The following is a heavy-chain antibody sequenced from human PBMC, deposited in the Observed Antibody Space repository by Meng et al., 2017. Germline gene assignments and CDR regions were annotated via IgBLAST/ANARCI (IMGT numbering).Heavy chain of an antibody. Sequence: QVELQQSGVGLVKPSQILLLTCGISGDSLSSNSVTWNWIRQSPSRGLEWLGRTYYRSNWYNDYAVSVKSRITINPDTSKNQFSLHLNSVTPEDTAVYYCSRDPTGTWGQGTLVTVSS. D-gene: IGHD1-1*01. J-gene: IGHJ5*02. CDR3: SRDPTGT. CDR2: TYYRSNWYN. V-gene: IGHV6-1*01. CDR1: GDSLSSNSVT.